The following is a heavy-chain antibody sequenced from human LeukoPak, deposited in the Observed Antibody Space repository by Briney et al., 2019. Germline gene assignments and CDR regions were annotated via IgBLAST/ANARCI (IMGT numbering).Heavy chain of an antibody. V-gene: IGHV5-51*01. CDR2: IHNGDSDT. CDR1: GYSFTSHW. CDR3: VRQPWKDVDY. Sequence: GESLKIFCKSSGYSFTSHWIGWVRQVPGKGLEWMGIIHNGDSDTRYSPSFEGQVTISVDKFISTVYLQWSSLKASDTAMYYCVRQPWKDVDYWGQGTLVTVSS. D-gene: IGHD1-1*01. J-gene: IGHJ4*02.